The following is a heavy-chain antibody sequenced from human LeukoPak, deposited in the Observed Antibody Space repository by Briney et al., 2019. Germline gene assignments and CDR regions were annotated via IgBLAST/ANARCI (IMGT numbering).Heavy chain of an antibody. CDR1: GGSISSYY. CDR3: ARDNDGTYGMDV. Sequence: SETLSLTCTVSGGSISSYYWSWIRQPPGKGLERIGYIYYSGSTNYNPSLKSRVTISVDTSKNQFSLKLSSVTAADTAVYYCARDNDGTYGMDVWGQGTTVTVSS. J-gene: IGHJ6*02. D-gene: IGHD1-1*01. CDR2: IYYSGST. V-gene: IGHV4-59*01.